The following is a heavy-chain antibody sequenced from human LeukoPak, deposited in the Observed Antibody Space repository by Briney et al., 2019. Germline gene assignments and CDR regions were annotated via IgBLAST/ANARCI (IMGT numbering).Heavy chain of an antibody. V-gene: IGHV4-31*03. CDR3: ARSPYDSSGYYYYYYMDV. D-gene: IGHD3-22*01. J-gene: IGHJ6*03. Sequence: SETLSLTCTVSGGSISSGGYYWSWIRQHPGKGLEWIGYISYSGSTYYNPSLKSRVTISVDTSKNQFSLKLSSVTAADTAVYYCARSPYDSSGYYYYYYMDVWGKGTTVTVSS. CDR2: ISYSGST. CDR1: GGSISSGGYY.